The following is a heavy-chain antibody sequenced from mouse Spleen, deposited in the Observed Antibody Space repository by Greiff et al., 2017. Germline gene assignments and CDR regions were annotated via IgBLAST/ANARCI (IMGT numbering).Heavy chain of an antibody. CDR2: IDPSDSYT. V-gene: IGHV1-69*01. CDR3: ARGSSGYHFAY. J-gene: IGHJ3*01. Sequence: QVQLKQPGAELVMPGASVKLSCKASGYTFTSYWMHWVKQRPGQGLEWIGEIDPSDSYTNYNQKFKGKATLTVDKSSSTAYMQLSSLTSEDSAVYYCARGSSGYHFAYWGQGTLVTVSA. CDR1: GYTFTSYW. D-gene: IGHD3-1*01.